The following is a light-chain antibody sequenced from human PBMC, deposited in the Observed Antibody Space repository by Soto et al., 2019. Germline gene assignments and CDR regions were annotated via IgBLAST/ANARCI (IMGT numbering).Light chain of an antibody. CDR2: KAS. CDR1: QTISSW. CDR3: QHYNSYSAA. Sequence: DIQMTQSPSTLSGSVGDRVTITCRASQTISSWLAWYQQKPGKAPKLLIYKASTLKSGVPSRFSGSGSGTEFTLTISRLQPDDFATYYCQHYNSYSAAFGQGTKVELK. J-gene: IGKJ1*01. V-gene: IGKV1-5*03.